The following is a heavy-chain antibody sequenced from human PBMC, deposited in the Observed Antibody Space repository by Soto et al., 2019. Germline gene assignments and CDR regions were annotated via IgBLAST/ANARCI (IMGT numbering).Heavy chain of an antibody. CDR1: GFSFNSHA. J-gene: IGHJ6*02. CDR2: IGISNT. D-gene: IGHD3-16*01. CDR3: AKGAGGYDPYSYYGMDV. Sequence: GGSLRLSCAASGFSFNSHAMSWVRQAPGKGLERVSTIGISNTYYVDSVRGRFTVSRDNSKNTVYLQMNSLGAEDTAVYYCAKGAGGYDPYSYYGMDVWGQGTTVTVSS. V-gene: IGHV3-23*01.